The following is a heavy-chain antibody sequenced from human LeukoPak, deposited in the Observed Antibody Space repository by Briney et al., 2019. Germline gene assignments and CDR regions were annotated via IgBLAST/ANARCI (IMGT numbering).Heavy chain of an antibody. Sequence: GGSLRFSCAASGFSFSNCAMSWVRQAPGKGLEWVSAISGRDGRTHYADSVKGRFTISRDNSKNTLFLQMNSLRAEDTAVFYCTTSPSFDSSSYALNYWGQGTPVTVSS. CDR2: ISGRDGRT. J-gene: IGHJ4*02. V-gene: IGHV3-23*01. CDR1: GFSFSNCA. D-gene: IGHD6-13*01. CDR3: TTSPSFDSSSYALNY.